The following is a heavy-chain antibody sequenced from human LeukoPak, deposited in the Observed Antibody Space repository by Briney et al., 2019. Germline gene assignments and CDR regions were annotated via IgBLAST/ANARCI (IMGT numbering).Heavy chain of an antibody. CDR3: ARFYGDYASNWFDP. D-gene: IGHD4-17*01. J-gene: IGHJ5*02. Sequence: SETLSLTCTVSGGSISSGGSYWSWIRQHPGKGLEWIGYIYYSGSTYYNPSLKSRVTISVDTSKNQFSLKLSSVTAADTAVYYCARFYGDYASNWFDPWGQGTLVTVSS. V-gene: IGHV4-31*03. CDR1: GGSISSGGSY. CDR2: IYYSGST.